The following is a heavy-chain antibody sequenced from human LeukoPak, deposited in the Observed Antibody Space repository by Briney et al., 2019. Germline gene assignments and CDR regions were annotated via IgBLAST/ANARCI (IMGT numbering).Heavy chain of an antibody. CDR2: ISGSGGST. J-gene: IGHJ4*02. V-gene: IGHV3-23*01. D-gene: IGHD1-26*01. CDR1: GFTFSGNA. Sequence: GGSLRLSCAASGFTFSGNAMSWARKAPGKGLEWASAISGSGGSTYYADSVKGRFTISRDNSKNTLYLQMNSLRAEDTAVYYCAKGQLRGYYFDYWGQGTLVTVSS. CDR3: AKGQLRGYYFDY.